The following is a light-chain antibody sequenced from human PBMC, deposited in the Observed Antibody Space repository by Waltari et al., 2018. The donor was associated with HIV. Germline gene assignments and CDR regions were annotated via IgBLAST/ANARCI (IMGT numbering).Light chain of an antibody. CDR2: GAS. J-gene: IGKJ2*01. CDR3: QQYGSSYT. Sequence: EVVLTQSPGTLSLSPGERVTPSCRASQNVGSSSLAWYQQNPGQAPRLLIYGASSRATGTPERFSGGGSGTDFTLTISRLEPEDFAMYYCQQYGSSYTFGQGTKLEIK. CDR1: QNVGSSS. V-gene: IGKV3-20*01.